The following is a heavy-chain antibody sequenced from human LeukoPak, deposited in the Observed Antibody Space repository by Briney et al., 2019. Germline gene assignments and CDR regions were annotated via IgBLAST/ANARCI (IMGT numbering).Heavy chain of an antibody. CDR3: ARDLLSAFDV. D-gene: IGHD2/OR15-2a*01. CDR2: ISSSSSYI. V-gene: IGHV3-21*01. J-gene: IGHJ3*01. Sequence: PGGSLRLSCAGSGFTLNTYSMTWVRQAPGKGLEWVSYISSSSSYIYYADSMKGRFTISRDNAKNSLYLQMNSLRAEDTAVYYCARDLLSAFDVWGQGTMVTVSS. CDR1: GFTLNTYS.